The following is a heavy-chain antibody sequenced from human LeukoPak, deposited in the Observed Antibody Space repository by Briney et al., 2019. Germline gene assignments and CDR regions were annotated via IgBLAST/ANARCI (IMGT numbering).Heavy chain of an antibody. CDR3: ARATMVRGVIIGVGLNWFDP. D-gene: IGHD3-10*01. V-gene: IGHV4-30-4*01. Sequence: PSETLSLTCSVSGGSISSVNYYWGWIRQPPGKGLEWIGNIYYGGRTFYNPSLRSRVTISVDTSKNQFSLKLSSVTAADTAVYYCARATMVRGVIIGVGLNWFDPWGQGTLVTVSS. CDR1: GGSISSVNYY. CDR2: IYYGGRT. J-gene: IGHJ5*02.